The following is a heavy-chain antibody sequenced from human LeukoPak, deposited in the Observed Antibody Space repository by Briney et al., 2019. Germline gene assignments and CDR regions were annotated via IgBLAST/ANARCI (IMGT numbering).Heavy chain of an antibody. V-gene: IGHV1-2*02. CDR2: INPNSGGT. J-gene: IGHJ5*02. CDR1: GYAFTGYY. D-gene: IGHD4-17*01. Sequence: ASVKVSCKASGYAFTGYYMHWVRQAPGQGLEWMGWINPNSGGTNYAQKFQGRVTMTRDTSISTAYMELSRLRSDDTAVYYCSREYGDYPNWFDPWGQGTLVTVPS. CDR3: SREYGDYPNWFDP.